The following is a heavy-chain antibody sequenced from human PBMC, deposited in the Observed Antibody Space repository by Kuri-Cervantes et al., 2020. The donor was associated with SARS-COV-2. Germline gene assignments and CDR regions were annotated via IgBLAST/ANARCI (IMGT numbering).Heavy chain of an antibody. D-gene: IGHD3-3*01. CDR3: TRGDFWNGYYLDY. J-gene: IGHJ4*02. Sequence: GGSLRLSCTASGFTFGDYAMSWVRQAPGKGLEWVGFIRSKAYGGTTEYAASVKGRFTISRDDSKSIAYLQMNSLKTEDTAVYYCTRGDFWNGYYLDYWGQGTLVTVSS. CDR1: GFTFGDYA. CDR2: IRSKAYGGTT. V-gene: IGHV3-49*04.